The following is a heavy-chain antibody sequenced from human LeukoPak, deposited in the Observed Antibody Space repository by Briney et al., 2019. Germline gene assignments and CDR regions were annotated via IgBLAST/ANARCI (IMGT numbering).Heavy chain of an antibody. CDR2: IKQDGSEK. V-gene: IGHV3-7*01. J-gene: IGHJ4*02. D-gene: IGHD6-13*01. Sequence: GGSLRLSCAASVFTFSSYWMSWVRQAPGKGLEWVANIKQDGSEKYYVDSVKGRFTISRDNAKNSLYLQMNSLRAEDTAVYYCARVLSWSVDYSGQGTLVTVSS. CDR3: ARVLSWSVDY. CDR1: VFTFSSYW.